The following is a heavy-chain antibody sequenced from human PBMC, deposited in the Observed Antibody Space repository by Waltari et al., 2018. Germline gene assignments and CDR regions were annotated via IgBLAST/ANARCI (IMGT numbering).Heavy chain of an antibody. CDR2: IYHSGRT. V-gene: IGHV4-38-2*01. CDR3: ARHERSDFDS. CDR1: GYSISSGYY. J-gene: IGHJ4*02. Sequence: QVQLQESGPGLVKPSETLSLTCAVSGYSISSGYYWGWIRQPPGKGLEWIGSIYHSGRTYYNPSLKGRVTISVDTSKNQFSLKLSSVTAADTAVYYCARHERSDFDSWGQGTLVTVSS.